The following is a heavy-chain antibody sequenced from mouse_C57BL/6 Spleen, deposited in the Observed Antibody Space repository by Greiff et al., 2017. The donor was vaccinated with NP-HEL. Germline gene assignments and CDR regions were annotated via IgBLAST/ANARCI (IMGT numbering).Heavy chain of an antibody. J-gene: IGHJ4*01. Sequence: QVQLQQPGAELVRPGTSVKLSCKASGYTFTSYWMHWVKQRPGQGLEWIGVIDPSDSYTNYNQKFKGKATLTVDTSSSTAYMQLSSLTSEDSAVYYCAREGDRQLRKGYAMDYWGQGTSVTVSS. CDR3: AREGDRQLRKGYAMDY. D-gene: IGHD3-2*02. CDR1: GYTFTSYW. V-gene: IGHV1-59*01. CDR2: IDPSDSYT.